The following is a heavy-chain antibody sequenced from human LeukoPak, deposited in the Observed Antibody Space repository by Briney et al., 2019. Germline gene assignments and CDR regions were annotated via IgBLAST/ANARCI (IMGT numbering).Heavy chain of an antibody. CDR1: GFTFSSYW. Sequence: PGGSLRLSCAASGFTFSSYWMIWVRQAPGKGLEWVSGISGSGGSTYYADSVKGRFTISRDNSKNTLYLQMNSLRAEDTAVYYCAKDARYSSGWKSSDYWGQGTLVTVSS. CDR3: AKDARYSSGWKSSDY. D-gene: IGHD6-19*01. J-gene: IGHJ4*02. CDR2: ISGSGGST. V-gene: IGHV3-23*01.